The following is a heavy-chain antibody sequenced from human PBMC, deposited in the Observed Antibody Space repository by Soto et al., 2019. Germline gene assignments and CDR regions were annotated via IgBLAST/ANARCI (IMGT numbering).Heavy chain of an antibody. CDR2: ISWNSGSI. CDR3: AKDRAPVVAATHRGNYYYYMDV. CDR1: GFTFYDYA. Sequence: GGSLRLSCAASGFTFYDYAMHWVRQAPGKGLEWVSGISWNSGSIGYADSVKGRFTISRDNAKNSLYLQMNSLRAEDTALYYCAKDRAPVVAATHRGNYYYYMDVWGKGTTVTVSS. D-gene: IGHD2-15*01. V-gene: IGHV3-9*01. J-gene: IGHJ6*03.